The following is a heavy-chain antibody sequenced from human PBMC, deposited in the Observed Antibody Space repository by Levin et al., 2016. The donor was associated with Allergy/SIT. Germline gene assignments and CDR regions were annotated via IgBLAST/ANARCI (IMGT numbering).Heavy chain of an antibody. CDR2: IYPGDSDT. Sequence: VRQMPGKGLEWMGIIYPGDSDTRYSPSFQGQVTISADKSISTAYLQWSSLKASDTAMYYCARQLHCSSTSCRGRVVAFDIWGQGTMVTVSS. CDR3: ARQLHCSSTSCRGRVVAFDI. J-gene: IGHJ3*02. V-gene: IGHV5-51*01. D-gene: IGHD2-2*01.